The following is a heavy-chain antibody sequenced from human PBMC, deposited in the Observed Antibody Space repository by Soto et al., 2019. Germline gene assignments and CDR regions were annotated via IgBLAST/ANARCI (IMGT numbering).Heavy chain of an antibody. V-gene: IGHV4-59*08. J-gene: IGHJ4*02. CDR2: IYYIGIP. Sequence: PAEPLSLTCSFSGDSVTSHYLTWIPQSPEKGLEWIGYIYYIGIPNYNPSLKSRVTISVDTSKNQFSLKLSSVTAADTAVYYCARVSADGYSSSWYYFDYWGQGTLVTVSS. D-gene: IGHD6-13*01. CDR1: GDSVTSHY. CDR3: ARVSADGYSSSWYYFDY.